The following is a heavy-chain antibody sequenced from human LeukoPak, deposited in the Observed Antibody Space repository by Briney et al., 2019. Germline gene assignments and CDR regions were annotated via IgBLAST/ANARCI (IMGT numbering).Heavy chain of an antibody. CDR2: IYYSGST. D-gene: IGHD3/OR15-3a*01. Sequence: PSETLSLTCTVSGGSISSSSYYWGWIRQPPGKGLEWIGCIYYSGSTYYNPSLKSRVTISVDTSKNQFSLKLSSVTAADTAVYYCAVSIWTGYPNWFDPWGQGTLVTVSS. CDR3: AVSIWTGYPNWFDP. CDR1: GGSISSSSYY. J-gene: IGHJ5*02. V-gene: IGHV4-39*01.